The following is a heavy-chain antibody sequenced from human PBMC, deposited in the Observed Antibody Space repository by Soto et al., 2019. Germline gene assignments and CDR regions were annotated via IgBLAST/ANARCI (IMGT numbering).Heavy chain of an antibody. V-gene: IGHV1-3*01. J-gene: IGHJ4*02. CDR3: ARGLGLYYFDY. CDR2: INAGSGNT. D-gene: IGHD1-26*01. CDR1: GGTFSRYT. Sequence: ASVKVSCKASGGTFSRYTISWVRQAPGQRLEWMGWINAGSGNTKYSQKFQGRVTITRDTSASTAYMELSSLRSEDTAVYYCARGLGLYYFDYWGQGTLVTVSS.